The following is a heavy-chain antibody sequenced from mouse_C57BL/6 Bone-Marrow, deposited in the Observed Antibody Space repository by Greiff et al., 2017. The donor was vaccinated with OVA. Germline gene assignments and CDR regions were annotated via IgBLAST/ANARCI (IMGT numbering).Heavy chain of an antibody. CDR2: ISSGGSYT. Sequence: EVKLVESGGDLVKPGGSLKLSCAASGFTFSSYGMSWVRQTPDKRLEWVATISSGGSYTYYPDSVKGRFTISRDNAKNTLYLQMSSLKSEDTAMYYCARHDPDYWGQGTTLTVSS. J-gene: IGHJ2*01. V-gene: IGHV5-6*02. CDR3: ARHDPDY. CDR1: GFTFSSYG.